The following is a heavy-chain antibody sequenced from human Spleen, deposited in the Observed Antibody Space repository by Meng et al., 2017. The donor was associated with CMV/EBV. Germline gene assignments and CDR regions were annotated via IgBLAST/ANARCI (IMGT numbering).Heavy chain of an antibody. Sequence: GESLKISCVASGFTFNTYGMNWVRQTPGKGLEWVAFIRYDGSNKYYADSVKGRFTISRDNSKNTLYLQMNSLRAEDTAVYYCAKDQYLSFWSDNYYYGADVWGQGTTVTVSS. D-gene: IGHD3-3*01. CDR1: GFTFNTYG. CDR2: IRYDGSNK. V-gene: IGHV3-30*02. J-gene: IGHJ6*02. CDR3: AKDQYLSFWSDNYYYGADV.